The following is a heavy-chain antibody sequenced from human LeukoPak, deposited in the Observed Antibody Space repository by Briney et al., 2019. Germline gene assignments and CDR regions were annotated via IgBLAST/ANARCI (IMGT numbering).Heavy chain of an antibody. V-gene: IGHV4-61*01. CDR2: INYSGST. CDR1: GASISSGSYY. D-gene: IGHD1-1*01. CDR3: ARVSWFPGTSYYYMDV. J-gene: IGHJ6*03. Sequence: PSETLSLTCTVSGASISSGSYYWSWVRQPPGKGLEWIGYINYSGSTNYNPSLKSRITISVDTSKDQFSLKLSSVTAADTAVYYCARVSWFPGTSYYYMDVWGKGTTVTVSS.